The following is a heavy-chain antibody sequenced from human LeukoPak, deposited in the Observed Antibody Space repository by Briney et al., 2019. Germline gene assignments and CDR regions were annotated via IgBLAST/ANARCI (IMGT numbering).Heavy chain of an antibody. CDR3: AKDIRYQLLYYFDY. D-gene: IGHD2-2*02. J-gene: IGHJ4*02. Sequence: GGSLRLSCAASGFTFSSYGMHWVRQAPGKGLEWVAVISYDGSNKYYADSVKGRFTISRDNSENTLYLQMNSLRAEDTAVYYCAKDIRYQLLYYFDYWGQGALVTVSS. V-gene: IGHV3-30*18. CDR2: ISYDGSNK. CDR1: GFTFSSYG.